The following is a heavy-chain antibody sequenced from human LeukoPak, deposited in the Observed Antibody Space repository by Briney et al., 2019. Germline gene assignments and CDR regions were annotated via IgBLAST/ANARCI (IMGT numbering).Heavy chain of an antibody. CDR1: GFTYSRFG. V-gene: IGHV3-33*06. CDR3: AKDAQRGFDYSNSLEY. Sequence: GGSLRLSCAASGFTYSRFGMHWVRQAPGKGLEWVAVIWSDGTEKYYGDAVKGRFTISRDNSRNTLYLQMNSLRDDDTAVYYCAKDAQRGFDYSNSLEYWGQGTLVTVSS. CDR2: IWSDGTEK. D-gene: IGHD4-11*01. J-gene: IGHJ4*02.